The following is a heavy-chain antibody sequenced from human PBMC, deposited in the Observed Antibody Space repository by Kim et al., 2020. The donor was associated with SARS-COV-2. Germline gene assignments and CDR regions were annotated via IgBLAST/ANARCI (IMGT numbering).Heavy chain of an antibody. V-gene: IGHV3-23*01. CDR3: AKDLIGYGDYGGFDY. Sequence: GGSLRLSCAASGFTLNSYAMSWVRQAPGRGLQWVSALSGGGAGTYYADSVKGRFTISRDNSKNTLYLQMNSLRAEDTAVYYCAKDLIGYGDYGGFDYWGQGTLVTVSS. CDR2: LSGGGAGT. CDR1: GFTLNSYA. J-gene: IGHJ4*02. D-gene: IGHD4-17*01.